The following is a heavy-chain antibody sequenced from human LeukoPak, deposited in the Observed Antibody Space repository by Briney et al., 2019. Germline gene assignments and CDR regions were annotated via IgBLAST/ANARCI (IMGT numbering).Heavy chain of an antibody. CDR1: GSPLSSYA. V-gene: IGHV3-30-3*01. CDR2: LSYEGSNK. J-gene: IGHJ5*02. D-gene: IGHD2-2*01. CDR3: ASLGGIVVVPAAIWDWFDP. Sequence: GGPLSLSCAPPGSPLSSYAMHWAPQPPGKGLGGLAVLSYEGSNKYYADSVKGRFTISRDNSKNTLYLQMNSLRAEDTAVYYCASLGGIVVVPAAIWDWFDPWGQGTLVTVSS.